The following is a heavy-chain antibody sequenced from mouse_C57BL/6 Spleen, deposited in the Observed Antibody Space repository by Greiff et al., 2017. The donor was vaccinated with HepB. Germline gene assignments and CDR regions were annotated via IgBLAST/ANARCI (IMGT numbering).Heavy chain of an antibody. V-gene: IGHV3-6*01. CDR1: GYSITSGYY. D-gene: IGHD1-1*01. CDR3: ARDGNYYGSSYVDWFAY. Sequence: EVQVVESGPGLVKPSQSLSLTCSVTGYSITSGYYWNWIRQFPGNKLEWMGYISYDGRNNYNPSLKNRISITRDTSKNQFFLKLNCVTTEDTATYYCARDGNYYGSSYVDWFAYWGQGTLVTVSA. CDR2: ISYDGRN. J-gene: IGHJ3*01.